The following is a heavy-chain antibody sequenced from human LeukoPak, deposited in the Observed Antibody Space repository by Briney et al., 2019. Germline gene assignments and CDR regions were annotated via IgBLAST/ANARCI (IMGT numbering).Heavy chain of an antibody. Sequence: PSETLSLTCTVSGDSISGYYWSWIRQPPAKGQEYIGYVYYSGATNSNPSLKSRVTISLDTSKNQFSLKLNSVTAADTAVYYCAKYGNYLVDWGQGTLVTVSS. J-gene: IGHJ4*02. CDR2: VYYSGAT. CDR3: AKYGNYLVD. V-gene: IGHV4-59*01. D-gene: IGHD2/OR15-2a*01. CDR1: GDSISGYY.